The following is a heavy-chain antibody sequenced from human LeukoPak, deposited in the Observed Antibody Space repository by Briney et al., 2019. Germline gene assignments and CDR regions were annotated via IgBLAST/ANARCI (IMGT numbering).Heavy chain of an antibody. CDR2: ISSSNTV. Sequence: RGSLRLSCAASGCTFSDYYMTWVRQAPGKGLEWVSYISSSNTVYYADSVKGRLTVSRDNANNSLFVQMTNLRAEDTAVYYCARRAMGATSFDYWGQGTLVTVSS. CDR3: ARRAMGATSFDY. D-gene: IGHD1-26*01. CDR1: GCTFSDYY. J-gene: IGHJ4*02. V-gene: IGHV3-69-1*02.